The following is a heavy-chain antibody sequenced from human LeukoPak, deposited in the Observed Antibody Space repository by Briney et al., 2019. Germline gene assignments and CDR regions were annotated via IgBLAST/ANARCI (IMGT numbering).Heavy chain of an antibody. V-gene: IGHV4-59*01. Sequence: SETLSLTCTISGGSISSYYWSWIRQRPGKGLEWIGYIYYSGSTDYNPSLKSRVTISLDTSKNQFSRRLNSVTAADTAVYYCARGYSSGWYVVRYWGQGTLVTVSS. CDR1: GGSISSYY. D-gene: IGHD6-19*01. CDR2: IYYSGST. J-gene: IGHJ4*02. CDR3: ARGYSSGWYVVRY.